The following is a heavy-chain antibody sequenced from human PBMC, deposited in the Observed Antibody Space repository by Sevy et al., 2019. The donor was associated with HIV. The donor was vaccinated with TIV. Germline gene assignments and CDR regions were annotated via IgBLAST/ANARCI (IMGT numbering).Heavy chain of an antibody. D-gene: IGHD3-3*01. CDR3: ATFGPNFGARFDP. CDR2: AHYSGSP. V-gene: IGHV4-59*02. J-gene: IGHJ5*02. CDR1: GGSVNNHY. Sequence: SETLSLTCSVSGGSVNNHYWTWIRQFPGKGLEWLGYAHYSGSPVYNPSLKGRLTISLDMSKNRFSLQLDSVTAADTAIYYCATFGPNFGARFDPWGQGTLVTVSS.